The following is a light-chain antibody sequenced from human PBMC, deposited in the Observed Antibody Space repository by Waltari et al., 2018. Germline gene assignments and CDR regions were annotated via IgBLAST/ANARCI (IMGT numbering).Light chain of an antibody. V-gene: IGLV2-14*03. Sequence: QSALTQPSPVSGSPGPSIPISCTGINGDVCCYFFVSRYQQYPGKAPKLLIYDVSHRPSGVSSRFSASKSGNTASLTISGLQTEDEADYYCTSYRSTNTRVIFGGGTKLAVL. CDR3: TSYRSTNTRVI. J-gene: IGLJ2*01. CDR1: NGDVCCYFF. CDR2: DVS.